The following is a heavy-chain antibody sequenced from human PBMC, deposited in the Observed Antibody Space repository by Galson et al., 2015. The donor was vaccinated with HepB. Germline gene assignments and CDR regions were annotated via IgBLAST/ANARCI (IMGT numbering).Heavy chain of an antibody. Sequence: SLRLSCAVSGFTFSYYAMSWVRQAPGKGLEWVSAITPSGDNTYSADSMKGRFTISRDNSQNTLFLQMNSLRADDTAIYFCAKVFPEKTDGWYRQALYYLDSWGQGTRVTVSS. V-gene: IGHV3-23*01. J-gene: IGHJ4*02. CDR2: ITPSGDNT. CDR3: AKVFPEKTDGWYRQALYYLDS. CDR1: GFTFSYYA. D-gene: IGHD6-19*01.